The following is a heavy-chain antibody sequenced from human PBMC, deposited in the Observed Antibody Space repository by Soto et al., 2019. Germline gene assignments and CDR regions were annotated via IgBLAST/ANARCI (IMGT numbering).Heavy chain of an antibody. V-gene: IGHV3-33*01. D-gene: IGHD3-9*01. CDR1: GFTSSSYG. Sequence: GGSLRLSCAASGFTSSSYGMHWVRQAPGKGLEWVAVIWYDGSNNYYADSVKGRFTISRDNSKNTLYLQMNSLRAEDTAVYYCARDPKFYDILTGPPAYWGQGTLVTVSS. CDR3: ARDPKFYDILTGPPAY. J-gene: IGHJ4*02. CDR2: IWYDGSNN.